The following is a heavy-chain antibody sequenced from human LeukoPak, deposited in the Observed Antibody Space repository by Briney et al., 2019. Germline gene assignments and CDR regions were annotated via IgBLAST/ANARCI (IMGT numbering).Heavy chain of an antibody. V-gene: IGHV4-34*01. CDR3: ARLLWDGSNQGSGDY. J-gene: IGHJ4*02. CDR1: GVSFSGYY. D-gene: IGHD5-24*01. CDR2: INHSGST. Sequence: KSSETLSLTCAVYGVSFSGYYWSWIRQPPGKGLEWVGEINHSGSTNYNPSLKSRVTISVDTSKNQFSLKLSSVTAADTGVYYCARLLWDGSNQGSGDYWGQGTLVTVSS.